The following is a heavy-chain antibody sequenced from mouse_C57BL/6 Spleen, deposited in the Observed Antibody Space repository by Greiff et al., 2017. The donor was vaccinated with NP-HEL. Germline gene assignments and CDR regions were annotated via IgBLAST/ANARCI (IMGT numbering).Heavy chain of an antibody. J-gene: IGHJ4*01. CDR2: INPNNGGT. Sequence: VQLQQSGPELVKPGASVKIPCKASGYTFTDYNMDWVKQSHGKSLEWIGDINPNNGGTIYNQKFKGKATLTVDKSSSTAYMELRSLTSEDTAVYYCALRRNHKGHYYAMDYWGQGTSVTVSS. CDR1: GYTFTDYN. D-gene: IGHD2-12*01. V-gene: IGHV1-18*01. CDR3: ALRRNHKGHYYAMDY.